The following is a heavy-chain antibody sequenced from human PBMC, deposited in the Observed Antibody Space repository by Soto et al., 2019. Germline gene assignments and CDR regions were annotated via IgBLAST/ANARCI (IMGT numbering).Heavy chain of an antibody. CDR3: VRDDAFDL. CDR2: LAWDGGSI. J-gene: IGHJ3*01. CDR1: GFTFDAYP. V-gene: IGHV3-9*01. Sequence: EVQLVESGGGLVQPGRSLRLSCAASGFTFDAYPMHWVRQAPGKGLEWVAGLAWDGGSIEYVDSVEGRFTISRDNAKNSLYLQMSSLRDEDTALYYCVRDDAFDLWGQGTQVTVSS.